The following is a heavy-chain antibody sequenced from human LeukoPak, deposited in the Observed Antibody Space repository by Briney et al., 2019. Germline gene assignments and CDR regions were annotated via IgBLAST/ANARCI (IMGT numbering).Heavy chain of an antibody. CDR2: IYPADPNT. V-gene: IGHV5-51*01. J-gene: IGHJ5*02. D-gene: IGHD2-21*01. CDR3: ARLYSILSPFDP. CDR1: GYSFATYW. Sequence: GESLKISCTGSGYSFATYWIAWVRQMPGKGLEWMGIIYPADPNTRYSPSFKGQVTISVDKSNSTAYLQWSSLKASDTAMYFCARLYSILSPFDPWGQGTLVTVSS.